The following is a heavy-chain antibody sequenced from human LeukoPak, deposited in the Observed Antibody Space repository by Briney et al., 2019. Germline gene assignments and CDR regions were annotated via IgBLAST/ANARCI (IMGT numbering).Heavy chain of an antibody. V-gene: IGHV1-2*02. CDR1: GYTFTCYY. CDR3: ATPPIVEVVGATRGVVEY. D-gene: IGHD2-15*01. CDR2: INPNRGGK. Sequence: ASVKVTRKAAGYTFTCYYMHRVGQAPGQGREWMGWINPNRGGKNYSQKFQGRVTMTRDTSISTAYMELSRLRSDDTAVYYCATPPIVEVVGATRGVVEYWGQGTLVTVSS. J-gene: IGHJ4*02.